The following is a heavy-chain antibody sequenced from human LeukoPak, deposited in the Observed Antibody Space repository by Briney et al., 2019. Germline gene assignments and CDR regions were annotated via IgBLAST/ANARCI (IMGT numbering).Heavy chain of an antibody. Sequence: SETMSLTSLVYDGSISSSSYYWDWIRHPPGKGVEWIRRTYYSESTHCNQRVKRRVTIHVHTSKNQFSLKLSHVTAADAAVYDCERRVELDYVDYWGQGTLVTVSP. V-gene: IGHV4-39*01. D-gene: IGHD6-6*01. CDR1: DGSISSSSYY. CDR3: ERRVELDYVDY. J-gene: IGHJ4*02. CDR2: TYYSEST.